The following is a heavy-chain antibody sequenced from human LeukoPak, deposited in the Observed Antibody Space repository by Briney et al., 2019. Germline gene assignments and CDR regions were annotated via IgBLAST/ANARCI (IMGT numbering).Heavy chain of an antibody. CDR2: ISSSGSTI. D-gene: IGHD2-8*01. V-gene: IGHV3-11*04. J-gene: IGHJ4*02. CDR3: AAFSSWLMAYANY. Sequence: GGSLGLSCAASGFTFSDYYMSWIRQAPGKGLEWVSYISSSGSTIYYADSVKGRFTISRDNAKNSLYLQMNSLRAEDTAVYYCAAFSSWLMAYANYWGQGTLVTVSS. CDR1: GFTFSDYY.